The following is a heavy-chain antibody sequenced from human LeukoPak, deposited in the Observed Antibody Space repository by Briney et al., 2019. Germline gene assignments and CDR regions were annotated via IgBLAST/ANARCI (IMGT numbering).Heavy chain of an antibody. V-gene: IGHV1-69*05. CDR3: ARGQSGTGTTFNWFDP. D-gene: IGHD1-7*01. J-gene: IGHJ5*02. CDR2: ITPIFGTA. Sequence: SVKVSCKASGGTFSSYAISWVRQAPGQGLEWMGGITPIFGTANYAQKFQGRVTITTDESTSTAYMELSSLRSEDTAVYYCARGQSGTGTTFNWFDPWGQGTLVTVSS. CDR1: GGTFSSYA.